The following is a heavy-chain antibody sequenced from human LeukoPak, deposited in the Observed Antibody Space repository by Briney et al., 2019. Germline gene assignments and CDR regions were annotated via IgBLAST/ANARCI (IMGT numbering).Heavy chain of an antibody. V-gene: IGHV3-30*07. CDR1: GFPLSTYA. CDR2: ISYHRRDK. D-gene: IGHD5/OR15-5a*01. J-gene: IGHJ4*02. Sequence: GRSLTLSCAVSGFPLSTYAMHWVRQAPGKGLEWVAVISYHRRDKFYADSVKGRFTISRDNPENTLFLQMNSLRAEDTAVYYCAKRGLRLAPDFDYWGQGTLVTVSS. CDR3: AKRGLRLAPDFDY.